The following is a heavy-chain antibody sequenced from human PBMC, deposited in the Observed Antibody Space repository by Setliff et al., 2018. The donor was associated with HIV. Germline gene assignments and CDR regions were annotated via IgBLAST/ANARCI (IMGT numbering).Heavy chain of an antibody. Sequence: SETLSLTCAVYGGSISGYYWSWIRQSPGKGLEWIGEINHSGSTNFNPSLKSRVTISLDTSKNQFSLRLSSVTAADTAVYYCARHGAFYYYYYMDVWGKGTTVTVSS. J-gene: IGHJ6*03. V-gene: IGHV4-34*01. CDR2: INHSGST. CDR1: GGSISGYY. CDR3: ARHGAFYYYYYMDV.